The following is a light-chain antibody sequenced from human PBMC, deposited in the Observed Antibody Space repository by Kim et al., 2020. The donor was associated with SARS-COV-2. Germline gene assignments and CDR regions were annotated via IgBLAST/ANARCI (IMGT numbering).Light chain of an antibody. CDR1: SSDVGGYNY. CDR2: DVS. CDR3: SSYTSSNTLV. J-gene: IGLJ2*01. Sequence: GQSITISCTGTSSDVGGYNYVSWYQQHPGKAPKLMIYDVSKRPSGVSYRFSGSKSGNTASLTISGLQAEDEADYYCSSYTSSNTLVFGGGTQLTVL. V-gene: IGLV2-14*04.